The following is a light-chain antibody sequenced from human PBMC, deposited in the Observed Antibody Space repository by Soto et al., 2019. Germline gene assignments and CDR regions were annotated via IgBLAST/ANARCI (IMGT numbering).Light chain of an antibody. CDR1: QTISSW. CDR3: QPYNSYSEA. J-gene: IGKJ1*01. Sequence: DIQMTQSPSTLSGSVGDRVTITCRASQTISSWLAWYQQKPGKAPKLLIYKSSTLKSGVPSRFSGSGSGTDFTLTISSLQPDDFATYYCQPYNSYSEAFGQGTKVELK. V-gene: IGKV1-5*03. CDR2: KSS.